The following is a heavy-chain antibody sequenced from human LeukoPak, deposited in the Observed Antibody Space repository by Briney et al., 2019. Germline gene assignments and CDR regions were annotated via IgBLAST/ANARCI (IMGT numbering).Heavy chain of an antibody. D-gene: IGHD3-3*01. CDR1: GGSFSGYY. J-gene: IGHJ6*02. Sequence: SETLSLTCAVYGGSFSGYYWSWIRQPPGKGQEWIGEINHSGSTNYNPSLKSRVTISVDTSKNQFSLKLSSVTAADTAVYYCARVESAPVWSGYYLSPYYYGMDVWGQGTTVTVSS. CDR2: INHSGST. V-gene: IGHV4-34*01. CDR3: ARVESAPVWSGYYLSPYYYGMDV.